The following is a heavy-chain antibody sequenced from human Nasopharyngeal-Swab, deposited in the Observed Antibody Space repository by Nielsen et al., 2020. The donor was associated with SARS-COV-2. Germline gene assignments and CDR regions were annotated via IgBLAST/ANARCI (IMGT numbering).Heavy chain of an antibody. D-gene: IGHD1-26*01. CDR3: AREGTQWELLDAFDI. J-gene: IGHJ3*02. V-gene: IGHV3-30-3*01. CDR2: ISYDGSNK. CDR1: GFTFSSYA. Sequence: GGSLRLSCAASGFTFSSYAMHWVRQAPGKGLEWVALISYDGSNKYYADSVKGRFTISRDNAKNTLYLQMNSLGAEDTAVYYCAREGTQWELLDAFDIWGQGTMVTVSS.